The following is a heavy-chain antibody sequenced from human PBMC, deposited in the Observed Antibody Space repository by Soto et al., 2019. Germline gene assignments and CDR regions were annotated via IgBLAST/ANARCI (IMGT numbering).Heavy chain of an antibody. CDR1: GGSFSGYY. V-gene: IGHV4-34*01. CDR3: ARGPAEIRWETYYIDY. Sequence: SETLSLTCAVYGGSFSGYYWSWIRQPPGKGLEWIGEINHSGSTNYNPSLKSRVTISVDTSKNQFSLKLSSVTAADTAVYYCARGPAEIRWETYYIDYWGQRIFVSVSS. CDR2: INHSGST. J-gene: IGHJ4*02. D-gene: IGHD1-26*01.